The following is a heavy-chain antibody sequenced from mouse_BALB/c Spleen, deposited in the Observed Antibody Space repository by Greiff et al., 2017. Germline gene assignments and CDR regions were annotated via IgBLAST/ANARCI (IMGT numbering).Heavy chain of an antibody. CDR3: ARHGAYGSSYRYWYFDV. V-gene: IGHV1-62-2*01. D-gene: IGHD1-1*01. CDR2: FYPGSGSI. CDR1: GYTFTEYI. J-gene: IGHJ1*01. Sequence: QVQLQQSGAELVKPGASVKLSCKASGYTFTEYIIHWVKQRSGQGLEWIGWFYPGSGSIKYNEKFKDKATLTADKSSSTVYMELSRLTSEDSAVYFCARHGAYGSSYRYWYFDVWGAGTTVTVSS.